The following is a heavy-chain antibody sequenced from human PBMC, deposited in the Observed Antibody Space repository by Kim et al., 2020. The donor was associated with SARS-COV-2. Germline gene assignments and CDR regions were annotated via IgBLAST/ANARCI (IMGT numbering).Heavy chain of an antibody. CDR3: ARGEVDYGDYGGWFDP. J-gene: IGHJ5*02. D-gene: IGHD4-17*01. V-gene: IGHV3-30*01. Sequence: SVKGRFTISRDNSKNALYLQMNSLRAEDTAVYYCARGEVDYGDYGGWFDPWGQGTLVTVSS.